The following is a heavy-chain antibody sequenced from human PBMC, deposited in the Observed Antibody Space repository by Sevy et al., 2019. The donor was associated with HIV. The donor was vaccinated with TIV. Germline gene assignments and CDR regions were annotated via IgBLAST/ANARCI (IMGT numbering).Heavy chain of an antibody. J-gene: IGHJ2*01. Sequence: SETLSLTCNVSGGSISSSSYYWGWIRQPPGKGLEWIGSFYSTGSTSYNPSLRSRVTVSADTSKNQFSLKLDSVSAAXXXXXXXXXXXXXXXXXXXXGYFDLWGRGTLVTVSS. V-gene: IGHV4-39*01. CDR1: GGSISSSSYY. CDR2: FYSTGST. CDR3: XXXXXXXXXXXXXGYFDL.